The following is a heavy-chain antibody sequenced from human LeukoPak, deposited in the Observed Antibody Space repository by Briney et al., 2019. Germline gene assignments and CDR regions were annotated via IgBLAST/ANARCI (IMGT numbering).Heavy chain of an antibody. CDR3: AREFPSTTASYYFDY. D-gene: IGHD1-1*01. J-gene: IGHJ4*02. CDR2: IKQNGSEK. Sequence: PGGSLRLSCAASGFTFSSYWMSWVRQAPGKGLEWVANIKQNGSEKYYADSVKGRFTISRDNAKNSLNLQMNSLRAEDTAVYYCAREFPSTTASYYFDYWGQGTLVTVS. CDR1: GFTFSSYW. V-gene: IGHV3-7*01.